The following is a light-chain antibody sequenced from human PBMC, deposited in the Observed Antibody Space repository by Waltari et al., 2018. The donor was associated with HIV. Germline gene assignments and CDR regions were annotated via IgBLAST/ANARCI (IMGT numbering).Light chain of an antibody. CDR2: DVS. Sequence: QSALPLPRSVSGSPGQSVTYSCTGTSSAVGGFKFVSWYQQHPTKAPKLIIYDVSERPAGVPDRFSGSKSGNRASLTISGLQAEDEADYYCYSYAGSLLFGGGTKLTVL. J-gene: IGLJ2*01. CDR1: SSAVGGFKF. CDR3: YSYAGSLL. V-gene: IGLV2-11*01.